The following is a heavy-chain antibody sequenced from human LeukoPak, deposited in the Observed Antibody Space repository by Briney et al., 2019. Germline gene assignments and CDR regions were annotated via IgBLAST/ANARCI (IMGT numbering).Heavy chain of an antibody. V-gene: IGHV4-39*07. J-gene: IGHJ4*02. CDR2: IYYSGST. CDR3: ARVPDTYYYDSSGYFGY. Sequence: SETLSLTCTVSGGSISSSSYYWGWIRQPPGKGLEWIGSIYYSGSTYYNPSLKSRVTISVDTSKNQFSLKLSSVTAADTAVYYCARVPDTYYYDSSGYFGYWGQGTLVTVSS. D-gene: IGHD3-22*01. CDR1: GGSISSSSYY.